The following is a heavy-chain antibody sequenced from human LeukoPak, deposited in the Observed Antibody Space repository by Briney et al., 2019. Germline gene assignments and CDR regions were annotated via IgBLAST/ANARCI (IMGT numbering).Heavy chain of an antibody. Sequence: PGRSLRLSCAASGFTFSTYGTHWVRQAPGKGLEWVALILYDGNNKYYADSVKGRFTISRDNSKNTLYLQMNSLRAEDTAVYYCAKGLSYDSSGYYYLNYWGQGTLVTVSS. CDR3: AKGLSYDSSGYYYLNY. CDR2: ILYDGNNK. J-gene: IGHJ4*02. V-gene: IGHV3-30*18. CDR1: GFTFSTYG. D-gene: IGHD3-22*01.